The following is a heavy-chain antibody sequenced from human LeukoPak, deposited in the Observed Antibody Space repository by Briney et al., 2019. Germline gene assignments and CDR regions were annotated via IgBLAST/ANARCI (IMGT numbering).Heavy chain of an antibody. V-gene: IGHV4-4*07. D-gene: IGHD3-10*01. CDR2: IYTSGST. CDR1: GGSISGYY. CDR3: AREPYVVRGFDY. J-gene: IGHJ4*02. Sequence: SETLSLTCTVSGGSISGYYWSWIRQPAGKGLEWIGRIYTSGSTNYNPSLKSRVTMSIDTSKNQFSLRLSSVTAADTAVYYCAREPYVVRGFDYWGQGTLVTVSS.